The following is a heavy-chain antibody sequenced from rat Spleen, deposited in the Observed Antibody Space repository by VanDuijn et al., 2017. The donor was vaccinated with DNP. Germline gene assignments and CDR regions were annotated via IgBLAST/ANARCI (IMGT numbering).Heavy chain of an antibody. Sequence: EVQLVESGGGLVQPGRSLKLSCAASGFTFSNCNMAWVRQAPKKGLEWVATISIGGGGTYYPDSVKGRFTISRDKAKSSLYLQMNSLRSEDTATYYCARQRVMYTTATGFAYWGQGTLVTVSS. CDR3: ARQRVMYTTATGFAY. V-gene: IGHV5-7*01. CDR1: GFTFSNCN. D-gene: IGHD1-6*01. CDR2: ISIGGGGT. J-gene: IGHJ3*01.